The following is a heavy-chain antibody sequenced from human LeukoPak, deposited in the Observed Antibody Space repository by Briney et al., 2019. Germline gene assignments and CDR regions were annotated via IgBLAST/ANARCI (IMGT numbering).Heavy chain of an antibody. Sequence: TSETLSLTCTVSDYSISSGYGYYWGWIRQPPGKGLEWIGNIYHSGITYYNHFNSSLKSRVTISIDTSKNQFSLKLRSVTAADTAVYYCARVRSVPRYDSSGYQLGYFDYWGQGTLVTVSS. J-gene: IGHJ4*02. CDR2: IYHSGIT. V-gene: IGHV4-38-2*02. CDR3: ARVRSVPRYDSSGYQLGYFDY. CDR1: DYSISSGYGYY. D-gene: IGHD3-22*01.